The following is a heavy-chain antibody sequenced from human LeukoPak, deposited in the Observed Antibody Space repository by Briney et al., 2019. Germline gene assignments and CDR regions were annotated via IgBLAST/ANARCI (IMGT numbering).Heavy chain of an antibody. J-gene: IGHJ6*02. D-gene: IGHD5-18*01. CDR1: GGSISSSNW. V-gene: IGHV4-4*02. CDR2: IYRSGST. Sequence: PSETLSLTCAASGGSISSSNWWSWIRQSPGKGLEWIGEIYRSGSTNYNPSLKSRVTMSLDKSKNHFSLNLSSVTAADTAVYYCARAVSGYSYGYSTIWGQGTTVTVSS. CDR3: ARAVSGYSYGYSTI.